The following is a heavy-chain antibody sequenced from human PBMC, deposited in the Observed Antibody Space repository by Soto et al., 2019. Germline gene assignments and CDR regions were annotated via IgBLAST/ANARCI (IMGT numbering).Heavy chain of an antibody. J-gene: IGHJ6*02. CDR2: QYYRSYWYN. CDR3: ARGSTHKEYNRNDEKYSYYYYDMDI. CDR1: GDSVSSNSAA. Sequence: SLPLSLTCAISGDSVSSNSAAWHWIRQSPSSGLAWLGRQYYRSYWYNDYAVSVKTRIILTPDTSTNQFSLQLTSVSPEDTAVSYCARGSTHKEYNRNDEKYSYYYYDMDIWGQGTTVAVSS. D-gene: IGHD1-20*01. V-gene: IGHV6-1*01.